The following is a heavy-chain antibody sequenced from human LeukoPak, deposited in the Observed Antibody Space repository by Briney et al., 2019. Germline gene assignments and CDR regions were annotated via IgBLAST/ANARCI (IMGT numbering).Heavy chain of an antibody. CDR1: GFTVSSNY. CDR3: AGQNYCGGDCYSRHFDY. J-gene: IGHJ4*02. Sequence: GGSLRLSCAASGFTVSSNYMSWVRQAPGKGLEWVSVIYSGGSTYYADSVKGRFTISRDNSKNTLYLQMNSLRAEDTAVYYCAGQNYCGGDCYSRHFDYWGQGTLVTVSS. V-gene: IGHV3-66*04. D-gene: IGHD2-21*02. CDR2: IYSGGST.